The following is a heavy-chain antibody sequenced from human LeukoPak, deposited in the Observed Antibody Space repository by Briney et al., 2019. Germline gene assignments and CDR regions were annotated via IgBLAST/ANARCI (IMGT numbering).Heavy chain of an antibody. CDR1: GYTFTNYG. J-gene: IGHJ4*02. V-gene: IGHV1-18*01. D-gene: IGHD3-22*01. Sequence: ASVKASCKASGYTFTNYGVSWVRQDPGQGLEWMGWISAYTGNTNYAQKLEGRVTMTTDTSTTTAYMELRSLRSDDTAVYYCARSGVGYFYDSSGYYPLDYWGQGTLVTVSS. CDR2: ISAYTGNT. CDR3: ARSGVGYFYDSSGYYPLDY.